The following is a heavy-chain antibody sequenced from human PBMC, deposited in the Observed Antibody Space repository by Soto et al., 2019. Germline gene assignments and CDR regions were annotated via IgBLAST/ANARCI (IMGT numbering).Heavy chain of an antibody. CDR2: INHSGST. J-gene: IGHJ4*02. D-gene: IGHD3-22*01. CDR1: GGSFSGYY. V-gene: IGHV4-34*01. CDR3: ARLGGYFQALDS. Sequence: TSETLSLTCAVYGGSFSGYYWSWIRQPPGKGLEWIGEINHSGSTNYNPSLKSRVTISVDTSKNQFSLQLTSVTAADTAVYYCARLGGYFQALDSWGQGTLVTVSS.